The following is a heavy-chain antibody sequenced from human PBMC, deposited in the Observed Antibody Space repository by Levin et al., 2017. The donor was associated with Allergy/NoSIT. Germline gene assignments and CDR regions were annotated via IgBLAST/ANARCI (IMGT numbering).Heavy chain of an antibody. CDR3: AKDRGDITMVSEDAFDS. D-gene: IGHD3-10*01. CDR1: GFTFSSYG. V-gene: IGHV3-30*18. CDR2: ISYDGSNK. J-gene: IGHJ3*02. Sequence: GGSLRLSCAASGFTFSSYGMHWVRQAPGKGLEWVAVISYDGSNKYYADSVKGRFTISRDNSKNTLYLQMNSLRAEDTAVYYCAKDRGDITMVSEDAFDSWGQGTMVTVSS.